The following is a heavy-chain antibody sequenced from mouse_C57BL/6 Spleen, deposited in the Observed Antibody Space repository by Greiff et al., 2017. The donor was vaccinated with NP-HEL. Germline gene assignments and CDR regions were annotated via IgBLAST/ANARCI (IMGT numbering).Heavy chain of an antibody. J-gene: IGHJ4*01. D-gene: IGHD1-1*01. Sequence: VHVKQSGAELVRPGASVKLSCTASGFNIKDDYMHWVKQRPEQGLEWIGWIDPENGDTEYASKFQGKATITADTSSNTAYLQLSSLTSEDTAVYYCTLLLRYAMDYWGQGTSVTVSS. V-gene: IGHV14-4*01. CDR2: IDPENGDT. CDR1: GFNIKDDY. CDR3: TLLLRYAMDY.